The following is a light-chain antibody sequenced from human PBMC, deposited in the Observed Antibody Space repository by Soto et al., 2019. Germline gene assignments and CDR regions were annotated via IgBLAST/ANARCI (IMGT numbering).Light chain of an antibody. V-gene: IGLV2-23*01. CDR1: SSDVGNYNL. CDR2: EDT. J-gene: IGLJ1*01. Sequence: QSALTQRASVSGSPGQSITISCTGSSSDVGNYNLVSWYQQHPGKAPKLMIYEDTKWPSGVSNRFSGSKSGNTAYLTISGLQAEDEADYYCWSYAVGRTYVFGTGTKLTVL. CDR3: WSYAVGRTYV.